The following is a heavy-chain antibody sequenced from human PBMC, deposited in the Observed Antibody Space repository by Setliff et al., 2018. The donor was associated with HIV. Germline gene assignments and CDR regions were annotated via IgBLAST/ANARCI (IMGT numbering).Heavy chain of an antibody. CDR2: ISSSSSYI. CDR3: ARSGGDFWSGYPNWFDP. Sequence: PGGSLRLSCAASRFTFSGHSMNWVRQAPGKGLEWVSSISSSSSYIYYADSVKGRFTISRDNAKNTLYLQMNSLRVEDTAVYYCARSGGDFWSGYPNWFDPWGQGTLVTVSS. V-gene: IGHV3-21*01. J-gene: IGHJ5*02. D-gene: IGHD3-3*01. CDR1: RFTFSGHS.